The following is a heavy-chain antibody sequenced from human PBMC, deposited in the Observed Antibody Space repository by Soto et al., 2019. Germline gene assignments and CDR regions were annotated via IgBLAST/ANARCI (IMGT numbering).Heavy chain of an antibody. CDR1: GGSISSSSYY. D-gene: IGHD2-15*01. V-gene: IGHV4-39*01. J-gene: IGHJ6*02. Sequence: SETLSLTCTVSGGSISSSSYYWGWIRQPPGKGLEWIGSNFYSGSTYYNPSLKSRVTISVDTSKNQFSLKLSSVTAADTAVYYCARHLTYCSAGSCYSDFPYYGMDVWGQGTTVTVSS. CDR3: ARHLTYCSAGSCYSDFPYYGMDV. CDR2: NFYSGST.